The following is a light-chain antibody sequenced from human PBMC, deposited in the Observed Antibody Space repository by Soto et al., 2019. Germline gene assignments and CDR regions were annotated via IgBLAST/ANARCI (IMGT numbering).Light chain of an antibody. CDR3: QQVYVYPST. Sequence: EIVLTQSPATLSLSPGERVTLSCRASQSVSSSLAWFQQKPGQAPRLLIYDTSYRATGIPARFSGSGSGTEFTLTISSLQPEDFATYYCQQVYVYPSTFGGGTKVDIK. CDR1: QSVSSS. CDR2: DTS. V-gene: IGKV3-11*01. J-gene: IGKJ4*01.